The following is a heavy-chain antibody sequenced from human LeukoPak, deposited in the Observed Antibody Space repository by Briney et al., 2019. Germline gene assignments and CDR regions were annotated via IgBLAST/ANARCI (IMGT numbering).Heavy chain of an antibody. CDR1: GFTFSSYG. D-gene: IGHD1-1*01. CDR2: IRYDGSNK. Sequence: PGGSLRLSCAASGFTFSSYGMHWVRQAPGKGLEWVAFIRYDGSNKYYADSVKGRFTISRDNSKNTLYLQMNSLRAEDTAVYYCAKDKRAYNWNGGGLDYWGQGTLVTVSS. V-gene: IGHV3-30*02. CDR3: AKDKRAYNWNGGGLDY. J-gene: IGHJ4*02.